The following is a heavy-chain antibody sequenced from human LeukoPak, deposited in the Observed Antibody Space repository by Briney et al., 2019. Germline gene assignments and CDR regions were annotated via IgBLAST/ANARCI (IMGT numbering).Heavy chain of an antibody. CDR1: GYSISSGYS. V-gene: IGHV4-38-2*02. CDR2: ICHSRST. Sequence: SETLSLTCTVSGYSISSGYSWGWIRQPPGKGLEGIGSICHSRSTYYNPSLKSRVTISVDTSKNQFSLNLSSVTAADTAVYYCARAGMIAAAGPFDYWGQGPLVTVSS. D-gene: IGHD6-13*01. J-gene: IGHJ4*02. CDR3: ARAGMIAAAGPFDY.